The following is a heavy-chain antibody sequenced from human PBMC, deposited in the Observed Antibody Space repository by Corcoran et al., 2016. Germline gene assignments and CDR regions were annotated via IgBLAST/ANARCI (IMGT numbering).Heavy chain of an antibody. V-gene: IGHV1-2*02. D-gene: IGHD6-25*01. J-gene: IGHJ4*02. CDR1: GYSFTDYY. Sequence: QVQVVQSGAEVKKPGASVKVSCKASGYSFTDYYMHWVRQAPGQGLEWMGWTNPNSGDTKYEQKFQGRVTMTRDASISTAYIELSSLRSDDTAVYYCATLGAAVSYWGQGTLVTVSS. CDR3: ATLGAAVSY. CDR2: TNPNSGDT.